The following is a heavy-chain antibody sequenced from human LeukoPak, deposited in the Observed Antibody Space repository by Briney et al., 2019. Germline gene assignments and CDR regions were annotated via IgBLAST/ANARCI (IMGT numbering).Heavy chain of an antibody. V-gene: IGHV3-9*01. CDR2: ISWNSGTV. CDR1: GFTFDNFA. D-gene: IGHD2-21*01. J-gene: IGHJ4*02. Sequence: PGGSLRLSCAASGFTFDNFAMHWVRQPPGKGLEWVSGISWNSGTVAYADSVKGRFTISRDNAKNSLYLQMNNLRTEDTALYYCARRTNNVMCFDYWGQGTLVTVSS. CDR3: ARRTNNVMCFDY.